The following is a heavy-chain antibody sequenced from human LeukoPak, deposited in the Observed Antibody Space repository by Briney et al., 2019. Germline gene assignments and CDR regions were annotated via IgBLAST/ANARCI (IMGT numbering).Heavy chain of an antibody. CDR1: GGSISSGDYY. Sequence: SETLSLTCSVPGGSISSGDYYWSWIRQHPGKGLEWIGHIHYSGTTYNNPSLESRVTISVDTSKNQFSLKLSSVTAADTAVYYCARYGSNAHDYWGQGTLVTVSS. J-gene: IGHJ4*02. D-gene: IGHD4-23*01. V-gene: IGHV4-31*03. CDR3: ARYGSNAHDY. CDR2: IHYSGTT.